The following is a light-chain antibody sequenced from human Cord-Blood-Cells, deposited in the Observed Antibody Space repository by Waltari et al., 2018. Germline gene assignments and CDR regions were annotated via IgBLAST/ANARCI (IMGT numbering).Light chain of an antibody. CDR1: RSNLRNNY. CDR2: DNN. V-gene: IGLV1-51*01. Sequence: QSVLTQPPSVSAAPGQKVTISCSGCRSNLRNNYVSWYQQLPGTAPKLLIYDNNKRPSGLPDRFSGSKSGTSATLGITGLQTGDEADYYCGTWDSSLSAVFGTGTKVTVL. CDR3: GTWDSSLSAV. J-gene: IGLJ1*01.